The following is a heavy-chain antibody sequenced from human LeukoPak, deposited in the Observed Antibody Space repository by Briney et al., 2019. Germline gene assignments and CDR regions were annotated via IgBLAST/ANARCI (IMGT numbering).Heavy chain of an antibody. CDR3: ARGGGVVVPAAPSAFDI. D-gene: IGHD2-2*01. Sequence: PSETLSLTCTVSGGSISSYYWSWIRQPPGKGLEWLGRMYISGTTDYNPSLKSRVTMSVDTSKNQFSLKLTSVTAADTAVYYCARGGGVVVPAAPSAFDIWGQGTMVTVSS. J-gene: IGHJ3*02. CDR2: MYISGTT. CDR1: GGSISSYY. V-gene: IGHV4-4*07.